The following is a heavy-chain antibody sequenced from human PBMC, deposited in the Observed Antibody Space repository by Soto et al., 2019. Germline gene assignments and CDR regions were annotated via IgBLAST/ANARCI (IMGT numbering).Heavy chain of an antibody. CDR3: AKGSATYYYYYGMDV. Sequence: QVQLVESGGGVVQPGRSLRLSCAASGFTFSSYGMHWVRQAPGKGLEWVAVISYDGSNKYYADSVKGRFTISRDNSKNTLYLQMNSLRAEDTAVYYCAKGSATYYYYYGMDVW. V-gene: IGHV3-30*18. CDR1: GFTFSSYG. D-gene: IGHD1-26*01. CDR2: ISYDGSNK. J-gene: IGHJ6*01.